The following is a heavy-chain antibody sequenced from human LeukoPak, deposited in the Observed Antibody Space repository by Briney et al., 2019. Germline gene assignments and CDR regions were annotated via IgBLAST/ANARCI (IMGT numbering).Heavy chain of an antibody. Sequence: SVKVSCKASGYTFTGYYMHWVRQAPGQGLEWMGRIIPILGIANYAQKFQGRVTITADKSTSTAYMELSSLRSEDTAAYYCARDLVVAGTVRHDYWGQGTLVTVSS. CDR3: ARDLVVAGTVRHDY. CDR2: IIPILGIA. CDR1: GYTFTGYY. D-gene: IGHD2-15*01. J-gene: IGHJ4*02. V-gene: IGHV1-69*04.